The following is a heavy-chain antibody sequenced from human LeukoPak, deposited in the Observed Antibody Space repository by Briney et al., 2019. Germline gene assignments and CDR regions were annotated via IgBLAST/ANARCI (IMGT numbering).Heavy chain of an antibody. CDR3: ARVAKALRFLEIDY. J-gene: IGHJ4*02. D-gene: IGHD3-3*01. Sequence: SETLSLTCTVSGGSISSGGYYWSWIRQHPGKGLEWFGYIYYSGSTYYNPSLKSRVTISVDTSKNQFSLKLSSVTAADTAVYYCARVAKALRFLEIDYWGQGTLVTVSS. CDR2: IYYSGST. V-gene: IGHV4-31*03. CDR1: GGSISSGGYY.